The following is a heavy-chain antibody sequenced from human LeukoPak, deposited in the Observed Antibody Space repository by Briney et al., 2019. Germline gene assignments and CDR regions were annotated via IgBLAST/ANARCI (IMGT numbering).Heavy chain of an antibody. CDR2: FDPEDGET. CDR3: ATVLYGSGSYYLDY. D-gene: IGHD3-10*01. CDR1: GYTLTELS. J-gene: IGHJ4*02. Sequence: ASVTVSCKVSGYTLTELSMHWVRQAPGKGLEWMGGFDPEDGETIYAQKFQGRVTMTEDTSTDTAYMELSSLRSEDTAVYYCATVLYGSGSYYLDYWGQGTLVTVSS. V-gene: IGHV1-24*01.